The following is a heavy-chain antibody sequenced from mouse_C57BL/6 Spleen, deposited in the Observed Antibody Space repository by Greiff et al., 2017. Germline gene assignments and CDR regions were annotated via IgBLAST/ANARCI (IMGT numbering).Heavy chain of an antibody. CDR3: ARTGTGGNWFAY. Sequence: QVQLQQPGAELVRPGSSVKLSCKASGYTFTSYWMHWVKQRPIQGLEWIGNIDPSDSETHYNQKFKDKATLTVDKSSSTAYMQLSSLTSEDSAVYYCARTGTGGNWFAYWGQGTLVTVSA. J-gene: IGHJ3*01. V-gene: IGHV1-52*01. CDR2: IDPSDSET. CDR1: GYTFTSYW. D-gene: IGHD3-3*01.